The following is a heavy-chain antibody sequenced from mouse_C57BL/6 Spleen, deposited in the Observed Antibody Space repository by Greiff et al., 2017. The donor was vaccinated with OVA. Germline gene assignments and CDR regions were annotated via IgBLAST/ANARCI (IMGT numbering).Heavy chain of an antibody. CDR2: IHPNSGST. J-gene: IGHJ3*01. D-gene: IGHD1-1*01. CDR1: GYTFTSYW. CDR3: AREGIYYGSSYVSWFAY. Sequence: VQLQQPGAELVKPGASVKLSCKASGYTFTSYWMHWVKQRPGQGLEWIGMIHPNSGSTNYNEKFKSKATLTVDKSSSTAYMQLSSLTSEDSAVYYCAREGIYYGSSYVSWFAYWGQGTLVTVSA. V-gene: IGHV1-64*01.